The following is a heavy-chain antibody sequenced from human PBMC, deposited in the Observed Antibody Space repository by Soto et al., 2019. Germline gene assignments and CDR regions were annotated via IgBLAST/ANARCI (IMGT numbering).Heavy chain of an antibody. D-gene: IGHD6-6*01. J-gene: IGHJ4*02. CDR1: GYTFTGYY. V-gene: IGHV1-2*02. CDR2: INPNSGGT. Sequence: DSVKVSCKASGYTFTGYYMHWVRQAPGQGLEWMGWINPNSGGTNYAQKFQGRVTMTRDTSISTAYMELSRLRSDDTAVYYCARGGRVSSLIAARSNFDYWGQGTLVTV. CDR3: ARGGRVSSLIAARSNFDY.